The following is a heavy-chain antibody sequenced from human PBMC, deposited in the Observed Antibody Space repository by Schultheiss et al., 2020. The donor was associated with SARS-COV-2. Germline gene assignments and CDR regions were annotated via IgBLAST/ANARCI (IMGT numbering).Heavy chain of an antibody. V-gene: IGHV3-30*03. CDR3: ARGDHITIFGVVMPPAY. J-gene: IGHJ4*02. CDR2: ISYDGSNK. D-gene: IGHD3-3*01. Sequence: GESLKISCAASGFTFSSYGMHWVRQAPGKGLEWVAVISYDGSNKYYADSVKGRFTISRDNSKNTLYLQMNSLRAEDTAVYYCARGDHITIFGVVMPPAYWGQGTLVTVSS. CDR1: GFTFSSYG.